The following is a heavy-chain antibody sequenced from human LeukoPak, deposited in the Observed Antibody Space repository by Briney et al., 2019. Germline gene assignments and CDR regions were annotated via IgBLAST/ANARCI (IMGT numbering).Heavy chain of an antibody. CDR3: AKATDYYHSSAYYYYFDS. J-gene: IGHJ4*02. CDR1: GFTFCSYA. V-gene: IGHV3-23*01. D-gene: IGHD3-22*01. Sequence: GGSLRLSCGASGFTFCSYAMSWGRQAPGEGLEWVSGICGSGGSTSYADSVKGRFTISRDNSKNTLHLQMNSPRAEDTAVYYCAKATDYYHSSAYYYYFDSWGQGTLVTVSS. CDR2: ICGSGGST.